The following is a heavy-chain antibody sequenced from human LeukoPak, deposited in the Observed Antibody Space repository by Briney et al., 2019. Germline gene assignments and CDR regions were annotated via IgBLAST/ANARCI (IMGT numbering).Heavy chain of an antibody. D-gene: IGHD6-6*01. CDR3: ARGHSSSYGFDY. J-gene: IGHJ4*02. V-gene: IGHV3-21*01. Sequence: GGSLRLSCAASGFTFSSYSMNWVRQAPGKGLEWVSSISSSSSYIYYADSVKGRFTISRDNAKNSLYLQMNSLRAEDTAVYYCARGHSSSYGFDYWGQGTLVTVSS. CDR2: ISSSSSYI. CDR1: GFTFSSYS.